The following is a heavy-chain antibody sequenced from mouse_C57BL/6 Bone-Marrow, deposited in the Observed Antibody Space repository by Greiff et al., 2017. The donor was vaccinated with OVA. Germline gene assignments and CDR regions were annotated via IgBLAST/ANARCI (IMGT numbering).Heavy chain of an antibody. CDR2: IDPSDSYT. Sequence: VQLQQPGAELVRPGTSVKLSCKASGYTFTSYWMHWVKQRPGQGLEWIGVIDPSDSYTNYNQKFKGKATLTVDTSSSTAYMQLSSLTSEDSAVYYCASPYDYDGYWYFDVWGTGTTVTVSS. J-gene: IGHJ1*03. CDR1: GYTFTSYW. V-gene: IGHV1-59*01. D-gene: IGHD2-4*01. CDR3: ASPYDYDGYWYFDV.